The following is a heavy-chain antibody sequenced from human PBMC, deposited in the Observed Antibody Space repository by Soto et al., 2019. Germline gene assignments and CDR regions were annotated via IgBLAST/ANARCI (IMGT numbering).Heavy chain of an antibody. J-gene: IGHJ5*02. CDR1: GYTFTSYA. CDR2: INAGNGNT. D-gene: IGHD5-12*01. V-gene: IGHV1-3*01. CDR3: ARGYSGYLAWFYP. Sequence: ASVKVSCKASGYTFTSYAMHWVRQAPGQRLEWMGWINAGNGNTKYSQKFQGRVTITRDTSASTAYMELSSLRSEDTAVYYCARGYSGYLAWFYPWGQGNLVTVS.